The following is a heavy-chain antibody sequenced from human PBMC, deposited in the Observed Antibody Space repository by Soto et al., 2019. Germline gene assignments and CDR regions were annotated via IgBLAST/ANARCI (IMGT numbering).Heavy chain of an antibody. CDR2: IYPSDSYT. Sequence: GESLKISCKGSGYSFTSYWITWVRQMPGKGLEWMGSIYPSDSYTSYSPSFQGQVTISADKSISTAYLQWSSLKASDTAMYYCARRGIAAASLLSRYYYGMDVWGQGTTVTVSS. D-gene: IGHD6-13*01. J-gene: IGHJ6*02. V-gene: IGHV5-10-1*04. CDR1: GYSFTSYW. CDR3: ARRGIAAASLLSRYYYGMDV.